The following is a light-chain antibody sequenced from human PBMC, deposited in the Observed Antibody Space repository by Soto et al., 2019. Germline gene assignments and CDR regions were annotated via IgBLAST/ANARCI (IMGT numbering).Light chain of an antibody. CDR1: SSDVGLYNL. CDR3: CSYVGSRILM. J-gene: IGLJ3*02. V-gene: IGLV2-23*02. Sequence: QSALTQPASVSGSPGQSITISCTGTSSDVGLYNLVSWYQHLPGKAPKLIIYEVNERPSGISDRFSGSKSGNTASLTISGLQDEDEADYYCCSYVGSRILMFGGGTQLTVL. CDR2: EVN.